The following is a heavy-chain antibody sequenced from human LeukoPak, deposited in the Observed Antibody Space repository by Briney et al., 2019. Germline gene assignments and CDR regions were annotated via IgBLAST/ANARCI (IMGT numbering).Heavy chain of an antibody. Sequence: PGGSLRLSCAASGFTFSSYEMNWVRQAPGKGLEGVSYISYSGSTIYYADSVKGRFTISRDTARNSLYLQMNSLRAEDTAVYYCARIAVAGGHFDYWGQGTLVTVSP. J-gene: IGHJ4*02. CDR3: ARIAVAGGHFDY. CDR1: GFTFSSYE. CDR2: ISYSGSTI. V-gene: IGHV3-48*03. D-gene: IGHD6-19*01.